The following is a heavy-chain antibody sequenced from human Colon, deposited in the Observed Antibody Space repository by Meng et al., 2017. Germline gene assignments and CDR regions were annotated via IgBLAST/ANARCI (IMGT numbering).Heavy chain of an antibody. CDR1: GFTFSSYS. J-gene: IGHJ4*02. Sequence: GGPLRLSCAASGFTFSSYSMNWVRQAPGKGLEWVSSISSSSSYIYYADSVKGRFTISRDNAKNSLYLQMNSLRAEDTAVYYCASSIDYGDYGSYFDYWGQGPLVPVSS. D-gene: IGHD4-17*01. V-gene: IGHV3-21*01. CDR2: ISSSSSYI. CDR3: ASSIDYGDYGSYFDY.